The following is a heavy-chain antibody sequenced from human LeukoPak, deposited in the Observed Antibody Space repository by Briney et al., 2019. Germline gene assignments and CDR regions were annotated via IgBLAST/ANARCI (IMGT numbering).Heavy chain of an antibody. CDR1: GVSISSYY. D-gene: IGHD6-13*01. J-gene: IGHJ4*02. V-gene: IGHV4-59*01. Sequence: PSETLSLTCTVSGVSISSYYWSWIRQPPGKGLEWIGYIYDSGSTKYNPSLKSRVTMSLDTSKNQFSLKLRPVTAADTAVYYCVATAAGLPYWGQGILVTASS. CDR2: IYDSGST. CDR3: VATAAGLPY.